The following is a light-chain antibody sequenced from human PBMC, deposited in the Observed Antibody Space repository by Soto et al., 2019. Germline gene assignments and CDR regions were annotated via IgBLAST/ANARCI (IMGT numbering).Light chain of an antibody. CDR2: AAS. CDR1: QGINRN. Sequence: DIQVTQSPSSLSASVGDRVIITCRASQGINRNLNWYQQKPGQAPKLLIHAASSLQSGVPTRFRGTASGTEFTLTITGLQPEDSASYYCQQSYSALWTFGQGTKVEIK. V-gene: IGKV1-39*01. CDR3: QQSYSALWT. J-gene: IGKJ1*01.